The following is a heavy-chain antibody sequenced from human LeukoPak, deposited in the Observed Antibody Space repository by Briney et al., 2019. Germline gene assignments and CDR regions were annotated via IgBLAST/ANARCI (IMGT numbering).Heavy chain of an antibody. CDR2: ISSSSSYI. Sequence: GGSLRLSCAASGFTFSSYSMNWVRQAPGKGLEWVSSISSSSSYIYYAGSVKGRFTISRDNAKNSLYLQMNSLRAEDTAVYYCAREVVAATHNWFDPWGQGTLVTVSS. CDR1: GFTFSSYS. D-gene: IGHD2-15*01. V-gene: IGHV3-21*01. CDR3: AREVVAATHNWFDP. J-gene: IGHJ5*02.